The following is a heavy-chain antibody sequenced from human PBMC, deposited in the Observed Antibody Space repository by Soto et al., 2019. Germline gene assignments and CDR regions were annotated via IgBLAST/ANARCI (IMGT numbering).Heavy chain of an antibody. D-gene: IGHD2-2*01. J-gene: IGHJ4*02. CDR1: GFTFSSYS. Sequence: EVQLVESGGGLVKPGGSLRLSCAASGFTFSSYSMNWVRQAPGKGLEWVSSISSSSSYIYYADSVKGRFTISRDNAKNSLYLQMNSLRAEDTAVYYCARDQCSSTSCYSFWVQGTLVTVSS. CDR3: ARDQCSSTSCYSF. V-gene: IGHV3-21*01. CDR2: ISSSSSYI.